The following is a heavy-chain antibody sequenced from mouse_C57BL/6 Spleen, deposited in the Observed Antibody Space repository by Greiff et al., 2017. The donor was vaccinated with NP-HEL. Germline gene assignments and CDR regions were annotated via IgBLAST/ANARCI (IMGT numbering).Heavy chain of an antibody. V-gene: IGHV5-6*02. CDR3: ERRGGGNLYAMDY. CDR1: GFTFSSYG. Sequence: EVKVVESGGDLVKPGGSLKLSCAASGFTFSSYGMSWVRQTPDKRLEWVATISSGGSYTYYPDSVKGRFTISRDNAKNTLYLQMSSLKSEDTAMYYCERRGGGNLYAMDYWGQGTSVTVSS. J-gene: IGHJ4*01. D-gene: IGHD2-1*01. CDR2: ISSGGSYT.